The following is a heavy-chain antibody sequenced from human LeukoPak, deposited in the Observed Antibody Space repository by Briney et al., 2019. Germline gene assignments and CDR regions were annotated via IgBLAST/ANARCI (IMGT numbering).Heavy chain of an antibody. CDR1: GGTFSSFA. J-gene: IGHJ6*02. V-gene: IGHV1-69*01. CDR3: ARVSLRRNYYYYYGMDV. D-gene: IGHD3-16*01. CDR2: IIPIFGTA. Sequence: ASVKVSCKASGGTFSSFAISWVRQAPGQGLEWMGGIIPIFGTANYAQKFQGRVTITADESSSTAYMELSSLRSEDTAVYYCARVSLRRNYYYYYGMDVWGQGTTVTVSS.